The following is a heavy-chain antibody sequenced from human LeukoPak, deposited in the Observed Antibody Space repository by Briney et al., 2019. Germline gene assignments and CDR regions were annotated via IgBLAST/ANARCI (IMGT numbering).Heavy chain of an antibody. CDR2: IIPIFGTA. D-gene: IGHD3-22*01. J-gene: IGHJ6*03. V-gene: IGHV1-69*13. CDR3: ARGSSGYPYYYYMDV. CDR1: GGTFSSYA. Sequence: ASVKVSCKASGGTFSSYAISWVRQAPGQGLEWMGGIIPIFGTANYAQKFQGRVTITADESTSTAYMELSSLRSEDTAVYYCARGSSGYPYYYYMDVWGKGTTVTISS.